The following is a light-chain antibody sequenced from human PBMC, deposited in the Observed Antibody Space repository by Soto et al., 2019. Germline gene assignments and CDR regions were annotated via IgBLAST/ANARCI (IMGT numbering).Light chain of an antibody. V-gene: IGKV1-39*01. Sequence: DIQVTQSPSSLSASVGDRVTITCRASQNINNYLNWYQQKPGKAPKLLIYAASSLQSGVPSRFSGSGSGTDFTLTISSLQHEDFETYYCQQSFSTLWTLGQGTKVDIK. CDR3: QQSFSTLWT. J-gene: IGKJ1*01. CDR1: QNINNY. CDR2: AAS.